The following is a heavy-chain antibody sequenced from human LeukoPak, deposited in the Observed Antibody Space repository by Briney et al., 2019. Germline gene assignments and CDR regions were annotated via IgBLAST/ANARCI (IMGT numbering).Heavy chain of an antibody. V-gene: IGHV3-7*01. CDR2: IKQDGGEK. Sequence: GGSLRLSCAASGFTFSTYWMTWVRQVPGKGLEWVANIKQDGGEKYYVASVKGRFTISRDNAENSVSLQMNSLRAEDTAVYYCVRAMDVWGQGTLVTVSS. D-gene: IGHD2-8*01. CDR1: GFTFSTYW. CDR3: VRAMDV. J-gene: IGHJ4*02.